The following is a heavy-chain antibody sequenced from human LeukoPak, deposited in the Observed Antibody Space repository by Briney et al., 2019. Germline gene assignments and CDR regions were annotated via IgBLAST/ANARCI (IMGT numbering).Heavy chain of an antibody. V-gene: IGHV3-7*01. CDR2: IKQDGSEK. J-gene: IGHJ6*03. Sequence: GGSLRLSCAASGFTFSSYWMSWVRQAPGKGLEWVANIKQDGSEKYYVDSVKGRFTISRDNAKNSLYLQMNSLRAEDTAVYYCAGSSTPFDYYYYMDVWGKGTTVTVSS. CDR1: GFTFSSYW. D-gene: IGHD2-2*01. CDR3: AGSSTPFDYYYYMDV.